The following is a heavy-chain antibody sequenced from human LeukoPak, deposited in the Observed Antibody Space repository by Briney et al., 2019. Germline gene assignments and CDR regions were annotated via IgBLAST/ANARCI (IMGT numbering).Heavy chain of an antibody. CDR3: ARYHYYDSSGYTYCFDY. J-gene: IGHJ4*02. CDR1: GGSISSGDYY. Sequence: SETLSLTCTVSGGSISSGDYYWSWIRQPPGKGLEWIGYIYYSGSTYYNPSLKSRVTISVDTSKNQFSLKLSSVTAADTAVYYCARYHYYDSSGYTYCFDYWGQGTLVTVSS. V-gene: IGHV4-30-4*08. D-gene: IGHD3-22*01. CDR2: IYYSGST.